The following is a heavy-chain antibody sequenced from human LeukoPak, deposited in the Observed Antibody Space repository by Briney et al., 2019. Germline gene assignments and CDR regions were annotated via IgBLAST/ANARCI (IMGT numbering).Heavy chain of an antibody. J-gene: IGHJ5*02. D-gene: IGHD3-16*01. CDR1: GYTFTSYD. CDR2: MNPNSGNT. V-gene: IGHV1-8*01. Sequence: ASVKVSCKASGYTFTSYDINWVRQATGQGLEWMGWMNPNSGNTGYAQKFQGRVTMTRNTSISTAYMELSSLRSEDTAVYYCARALRRLRSGINWFDPWGQGTLVTVSS. CDR3: ARALRRLRSGINWFDP.